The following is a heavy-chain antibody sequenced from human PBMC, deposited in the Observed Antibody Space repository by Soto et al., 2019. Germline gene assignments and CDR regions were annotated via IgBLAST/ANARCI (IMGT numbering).Heavy chain of an antibody. CDR2: IYAGDSDI. V-gene: IGHV5-51*01. CDR3: ARLGLVQAGHKPVHY. Sequence: PGESLKISCKGSGYTFTHYWIGWVRQMPGKGLEWMGFIYAGDSDIRYSPSFQGQVTISADKSISTAYLQWSSLQASDSGMYYCARLGLVQAGHKPVHYWGQGTLVTVSS. CDR1: GYTFTHYW. D-gene: IGHD2-2*01. J-gene: IGHJ4*02.